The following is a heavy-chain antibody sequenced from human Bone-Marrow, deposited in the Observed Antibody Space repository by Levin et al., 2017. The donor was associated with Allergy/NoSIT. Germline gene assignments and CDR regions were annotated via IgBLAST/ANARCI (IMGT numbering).Heavy chain of an antibody. J-gene: IGHJ4*02. Sequence: SPTLSLTCSVSGGSIRSSTYSWGWIRQPPGKGLEWIGNVYYTGSTHYNPSLKSRVTISADTSKNQFSLKLSSVTAADTAVYYCARAPYYGPARPYQSDYWGQGTLVTVSS. CDR2: VYYTGST. V-gene: IGHV4-39*01. D-gene: IGHD3-10*01. CDR3: ARAPYYGPARPYQSDY. CDR1: GGSIRSSTYS.